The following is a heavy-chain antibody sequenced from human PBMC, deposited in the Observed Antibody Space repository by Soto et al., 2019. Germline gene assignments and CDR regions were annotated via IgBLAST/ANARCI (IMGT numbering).Heavy chain of an antibody. CDR2: ISYDGSNK. CDR3: AGGIANNWYFDL. Sequence: QVQLVESGGGVVQPGGSLRLSCAASGFTFSSYGMHWVRQAPGKGLEWVAVISYDGSNKYYADSVKGRFTISRDNSKNTLYLQMNSLRAEDTAVYYCAGGIANNWYFDLWGRGTLVTVSS. CDR1: GFTFSSYG. D-gene: IGHD6-13*01. V-gene: IGHV3-30*03. J-gene: IGHJ2*01.